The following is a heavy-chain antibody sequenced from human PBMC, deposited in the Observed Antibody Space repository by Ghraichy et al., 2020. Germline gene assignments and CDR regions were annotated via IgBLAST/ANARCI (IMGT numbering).Heavy chain of an antibody. J-gene: IGHJ4*02. CDR1: GFTFTNAW. CDR2: LKSKPAGGTT. V-gene: IGHV3-15*01. D-gene: IGHD2-21*02. Sequence: SCAGSGFTFTNAWMNWVRQAPGKGLEWVGRLKSKPAGGTTAYAAPVKGRFIISRDDSKNMLFLQMNSLKTEDTAVYYCTTCGGDCYFNYWGQGTLVTVSS. CDR3: TTCGGDCYFNY.